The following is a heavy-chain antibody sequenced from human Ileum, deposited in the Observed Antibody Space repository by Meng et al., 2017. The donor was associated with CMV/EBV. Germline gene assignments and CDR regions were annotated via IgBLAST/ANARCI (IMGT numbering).Heavy chain of an antibody. CDR1: GFSLPPNGMG. CDR2: IYWDDDK. V-gene: IGHV2-5*02. D-gene: IGHD6-19*01. Sequence: TFKEPGPSLGNPATTLTLACTFPGFSLPPNGMGVGWIRQPPGQALEWLALIYWDDDKHYRPSLKSRLAITTDSSKNHVVLIMTNMDPLDTATYYCVRRRGGGSGWTWFDSWGQGILVTVSS. CDR3: VRRRGGGSGWTWFDS. J-gene: IGHJ5*01.